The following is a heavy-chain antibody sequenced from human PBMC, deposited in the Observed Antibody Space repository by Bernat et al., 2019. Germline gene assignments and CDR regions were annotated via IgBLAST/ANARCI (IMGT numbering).Heavy chain of an antibody. CDR1: GGFISNYY. Sequence: QVQLQESGPGLVKPSETLSLTCTVSGGFISNYYWSWIRQPPGKGLEWIGYIYYSGSTNYNPSLKSRVTISVDTSKNQFSLKLSSVTAADAAVYYCARPWNSGYYWYFDLWGRGTLVTVSS. V-gene: IGHV4-59*01. CDR3: ARPWNSGYYWYFDL. J-gene: IGHJ2*01. D-gene: IGHD3-22*01. CDR2: IYYSGST.